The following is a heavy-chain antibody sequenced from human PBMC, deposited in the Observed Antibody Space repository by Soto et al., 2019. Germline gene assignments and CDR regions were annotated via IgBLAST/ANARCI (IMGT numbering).Heavy chain of an antibody. V-gene: IGHV3-30*18. CDR1: GFTFSTYG. J-gene: IGHJ4*02. CDR3: AKDKNDHGSGSIDY. D-gene: IGHD3-10*01. Sequence: QVQLVESGGGVVQSGRSLRLSCAVSGFTFSTYGMHWVRQAPGKGLEWVAVISNDGSKEYYADSVKGRFTISRDNSKNTLFLQMNSLRAEDTAVFYCAKDKNDHGSGSIDYWGLGTLVTVSS. CDR2: ISNDGSKE.